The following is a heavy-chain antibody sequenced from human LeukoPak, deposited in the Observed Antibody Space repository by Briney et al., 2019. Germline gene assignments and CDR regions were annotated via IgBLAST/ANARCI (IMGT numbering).Heavy chain of an antibody. Sequence: ASVKVSCKASGYTFTGYYMHWVRQAPGQGLEWMGWINPNSGGTNYAQKFQGRVTMTRDTSISTAYMKLSRLRSDDTAVYYCARGEGYSSGWYDTFDYWGQGTLVTVSS. CDR3: ARGEGYSSGWYDTFDY. J-gene: IGHJ4*02. CDR1: GYTFTGYY. CDR2: INPNSGGT. V-gene: IGHV1-2*02. D-gene: IGHD6-19*01.